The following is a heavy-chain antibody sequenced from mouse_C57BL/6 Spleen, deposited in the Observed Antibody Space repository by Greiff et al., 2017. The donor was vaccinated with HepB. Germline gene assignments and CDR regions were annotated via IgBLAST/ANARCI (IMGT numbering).Heavy chain of an antibody. Sequence: VQLQQSGAELAKPGASVKLSCKASGYTFTSYLMHWVKQRPGQGLEWIGYINPSSGYTKYNQKFKDKATLTADKSSSTAYMQLSSLTYEDSAVYYCARYKTTHYNAMDYWGQGTSVTVSS. CDR3: ARYKTTHYNAMDY. CDR1: GYTFTSYL. D-gene: IGHD2-12*01. V-gene: IGHV1-7*01. CDR2: INPSSGYT. J-gene: IGHJ4*01.